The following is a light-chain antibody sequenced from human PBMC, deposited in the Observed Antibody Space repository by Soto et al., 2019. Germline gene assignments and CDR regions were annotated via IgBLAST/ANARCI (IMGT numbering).Light chain of an antibody. J-gene: IGKJ2*01. Sequence: MLTQSPATLSLSPGDRAILSCRASQDVSISLGWYQQKPGQAPRLLIYDASNRSTGIPDSFSGSGSGTDFTLTISSLEPEDFAVYYCLQRASGRSFGQGTKLEIK. V-gene: IGKV3D-11*01. CDR3: LQRASGRS. CDR1: QDVSIS. CDR2: DAS.